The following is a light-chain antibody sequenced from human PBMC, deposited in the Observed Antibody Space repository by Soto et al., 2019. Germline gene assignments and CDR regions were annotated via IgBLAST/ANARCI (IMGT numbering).Light chain of an antibody. CDR3: QQYNNWPRGT. V-gene: IGKV3-15*01. Sequence: EIVMTQSPATLSVSPGERATLSCRASQSVSNNLAWYQQKPGQAPRLLIYGASTRATGIPARFSGSGSATEFTLTISSLQSEDFAVYYCQQYNNWPRGTFGGGTKVEIK. J-gene: IGKJ4*01. CDR2: GAS. CDR1: QSVSNN.